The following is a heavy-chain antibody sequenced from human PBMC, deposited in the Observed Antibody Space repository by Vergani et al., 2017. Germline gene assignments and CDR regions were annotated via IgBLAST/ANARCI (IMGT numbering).Heavy chain of an antibody. CDR1: GDSISRGGYY. CDR2: IYYSGST. CDR3: AREVGTEGFDY. V-gene: IGHV4-31*03. Sequence: QVQLQESGPGLVKPSQTLSLTCTVSGDSISRGGYYWNWIRQHPGKGLEWIGYIYYSGSTHYNSSLKRRVSMSVDTSKNQFSLRLSSVTAADTAVYYCAREVGTEGFDYWGQGTLVTVSS. D-gene: IGHD2-21*02. J-gene: IGHJ4*02.